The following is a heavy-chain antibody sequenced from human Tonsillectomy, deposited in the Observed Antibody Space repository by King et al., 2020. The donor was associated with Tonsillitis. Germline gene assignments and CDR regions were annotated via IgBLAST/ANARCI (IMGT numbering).Heavy chain of an antibody. J-gene: IGHJ4*02. CDR1: AYSISSGFY. CDR2: MYHSGST. D-gene: IGHD3-10*01. CDR3: ARVPADDITCLSPYHFDY. Sequence: VQLQESGPGLVKASETLSLTCSVSAYSISSGFYWGWIRQPPGKGLEWIGNMYHSGSTYYNPSLKSRVTISVDTSKNQFSLNLSSVTAADTAVYYCARVPADDITCLSPYHFDYWGQGTLVTVSS. V-gene: IGHV4-38-2*02.